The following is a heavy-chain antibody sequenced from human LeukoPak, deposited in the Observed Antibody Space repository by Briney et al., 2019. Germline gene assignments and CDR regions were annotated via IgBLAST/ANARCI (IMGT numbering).Heavy chain of an antibody. CDR3: ARGGGSSS. D-gene: IGHD6-6*01. V-gene: IGHV3-7*01. J-gene: IGHJ5*02. CDR2: IKQDGSDK. CDR1: GFAFSSYW. Sequence: PGGSLRLSCAASGFAFSSYWMSWVRQAPGKGLEWVATIKQDGSDKYYVDSVKGRFTISRDNAKNSLDLQMNSLRAEDTAVYYCARGGGSSSWGQGTLVTVSS.